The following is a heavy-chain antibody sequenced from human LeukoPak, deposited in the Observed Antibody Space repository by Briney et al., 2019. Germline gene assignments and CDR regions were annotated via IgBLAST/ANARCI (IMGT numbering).Heavy chain of an antibody. CDR1: GGSTSGYY. CDR3: ARDRYSSGWYIDY. Sequence: SSETLSLTCSVSGGSTSGYYWSWIRQPPGKRLEWIGYIYYTGSTNYNPSLKRRLTMSLDTSTTHFSLKLSSVTAADTAVYYCARDRYSSGWYIDYWGQGTLVTVSS. CDR2: IYYTGST. D-gene: IGHD6-19*01. J-gene: IGHJ4*02. V-gene: IGHV4-59*01.